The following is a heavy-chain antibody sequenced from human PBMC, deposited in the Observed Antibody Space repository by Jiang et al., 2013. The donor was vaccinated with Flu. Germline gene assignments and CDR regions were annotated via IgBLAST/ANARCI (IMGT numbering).Heavy chain of an antibody. Sequence: RLSCAASGFTFSSYEMNWVRQAPGKGTWSGVSYISSSGSTIYYADSVKGRFTISRDNAKNSLYLQMNSLRAEDTAVYYCARDRRSSGWYFGFDYWGQGTLVTVSS. CDR2: ISSSGSTI. CDR3: ARDRRSSGWYFGFDY. J-gene: IGHJ4*02. V-gene: IGHV3-48*03. CDR1: GFTFSSYE. D-gene: IGHD6-19*01.